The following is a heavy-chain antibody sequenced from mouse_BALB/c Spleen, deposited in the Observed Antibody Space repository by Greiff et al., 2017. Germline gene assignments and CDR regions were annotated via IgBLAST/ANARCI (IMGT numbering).Heavy chain of an antibody. Sequence: EVHLVESGGGLVKPGGSLKLSCAASGFTFSSYAMSWVRQTPEKRLEWVASISSGGSTYYPDSVKGRFTISRDNARNILYLQMSSLRSEDTAMYYCARWVTTATPFAYWGQGTLVTVSA. D-gene: IGHD1-2*01. CDR2: ISSGGST. CDR3: ARWVTTATPFAY. CDR1: GFTFSSYA. V-gene: IGHV5-6-5*01. J-gene: IGHJ3*01.